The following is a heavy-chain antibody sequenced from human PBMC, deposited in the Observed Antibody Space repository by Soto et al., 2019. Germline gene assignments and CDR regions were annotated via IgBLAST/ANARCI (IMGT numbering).Heavy chain of an antibody. J-gene: IGHJ6*02. CDR2: IKQDGSEK. V-gene: IGHV3-7*03. CDR1: GFTFSSYW. Sequence: PGGSLRLSCAASGFTFSSYWMSWVRQAPGKGLEWVANIKQDGSEKYYVDSVKGRFTISRDNAKNSLYLQMNSLRAEDTAVYYCARDYSSSWYRLFGNYYYYYYGMDVWGQGTTVTVSS. D-gene: IGHD6-13*01. CDR3: ARDYSSSWYRLFGNYYYYYYGMDV.